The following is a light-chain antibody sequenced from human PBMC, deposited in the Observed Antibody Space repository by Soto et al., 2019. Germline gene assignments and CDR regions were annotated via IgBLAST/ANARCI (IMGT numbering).Light chain of an antibody. CDR1: SSDVGGYNY. V-gene: IGLV2-14*01. Sequence: QSALTQPASVSGSPGQSITISCTATSSDVGGYNYVSWYQQHPGKAPKLMISDVSNRPSGVANRFSGSKSGNTASLTISGLQAEDEADYYCSSYTSSSTYVVFGGGTKLTVL. J-gene: IGLJ2*01. CDR2: DVS. CDR3: SSYTSSSTYVV.